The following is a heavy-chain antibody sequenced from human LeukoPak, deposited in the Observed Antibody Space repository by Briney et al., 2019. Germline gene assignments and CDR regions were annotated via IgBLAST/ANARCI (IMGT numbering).Heavy chain of an antibody. CDR1: GFTFSDYY. J-gene: IGHJ3*02. CDR3: AGVPGKYAFDI. CDR2: ISSSSSST. V-gene: IGHV3-11*05. Sequence: GGSLRLSCAASGFTFSDYYMSWIRQAPGKGLEWVAYISSSSSSTNYADSVKGRFTISRDNAKNSLYLQMNSLRAEDTAVYYCAGVPGKYAFDIWGQGTMVTVSA. D-gene: IGHD3-10*01.